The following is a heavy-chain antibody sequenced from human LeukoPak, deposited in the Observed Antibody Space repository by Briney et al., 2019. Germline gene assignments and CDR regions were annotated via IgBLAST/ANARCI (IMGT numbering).Heavy chain of an antibody. CDR2: MKRDGSEI. Sequence: PGGSLRLSCSASGFTFSTYWMSWVRQAPGKGLEWVANMKRDGSEIYYVDSVKGRFTISRDNAKNSLFLQMNSLRAEDTVVYYCAKSSYYDSSGYYREYYFDYWGQGTLVTVSS. CDR3: AKSSYYDSSGYYREYYFDY. J-gene: IGHJ4*02. D-gene: IGHD3-22*01. CDR1: GFTFSTYW. V-gene: IGHV3-7*03.